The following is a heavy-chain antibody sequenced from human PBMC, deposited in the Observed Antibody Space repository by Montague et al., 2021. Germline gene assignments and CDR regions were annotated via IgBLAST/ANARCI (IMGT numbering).Heavy chain of an antibody. CDR3: GRDYWGSIDY. Sequence: SETLSLTCSVSGGSVTGYDWSWIRQPPGKGLEWIGYMRSSGSPNYNPSFKSRLAISIDRSRNQFSLGLSFVTAADTAIYFCGRDYWGSIDYWGHGILVTVSS. CDR1: GGSVTGYD. CDR2: MRSSGSP. J-gene: IGHJ4*01. D-gene: IGHD7-27*01. V-gene: IGHV4-59*02.